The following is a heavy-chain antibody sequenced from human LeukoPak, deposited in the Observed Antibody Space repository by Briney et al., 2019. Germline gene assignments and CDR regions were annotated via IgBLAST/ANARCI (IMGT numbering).Heavy chain of an antibody. D-gene: IGHD3-3*01. CDR2: IIPIFGTA. V-gene: IGHV1-69*01. J-gene: IGHJ3*02. CDR1: GGTFSSYA. CDR3: ATDRLRFLEWTPPNAFDI. Sequence: SVKVSCKASGGTFSSYAISWVRQAPGQGLEWMGGIIPIFGTANYAQKFQGRVTITADESTSTAYMELSSLRSEDTAVYYCATDRLRFLEWTPPNAFDIWGQGTMVTVSS.